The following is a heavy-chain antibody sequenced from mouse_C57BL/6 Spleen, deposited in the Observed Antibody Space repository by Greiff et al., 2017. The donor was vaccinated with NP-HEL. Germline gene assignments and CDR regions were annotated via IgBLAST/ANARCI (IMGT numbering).Heavy chain of an antibody. CDR2: IYPRSGNT. D-gene: IGHD2-14*01. V-gene: IGHV1-81*01. Sequence: QVQLQQSGAELARPGASVKLSCQASGYTFPSYGISWVKQRTGQGLAWIGEIYPRSGNTYYNEKFKGKATLTADNSSSTAYMELRSLTSEDSAVYCCAREGEYEDAMDYWGQGTSVTVSS. CDR3: AREGEYEDAMDY. J-gene: IGHJ4*01. CDR1: GYTFPSYG.